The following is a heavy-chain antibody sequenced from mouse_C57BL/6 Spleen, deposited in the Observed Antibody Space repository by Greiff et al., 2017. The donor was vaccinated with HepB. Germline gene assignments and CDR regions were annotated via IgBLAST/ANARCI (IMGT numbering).Heavy chain of an antibody. D-gene: IGHD2-3*01. CDR2: IYPSDSEN. CDR1: GYTFTSYW. Sequence: QVQLQQPGAELVRPGSSVKLSCKASGYTFTSYWMDWVKQRPGQGLEWIGNIYPSDSENHYNQKFKDKATLTVDKSSSTAYMQLSSLTSEDSAVYYCARDGFSWFAYWGQGTLVTVSA. J-gene: IGHJ3*01. V-gene: IGHV1-61*01. CDR3: ARDGFSWFAY.